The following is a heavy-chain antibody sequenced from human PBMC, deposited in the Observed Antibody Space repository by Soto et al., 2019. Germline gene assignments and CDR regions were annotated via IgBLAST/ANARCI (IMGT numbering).Heavy chain of an antibody. CDR2: ISSSSVFI. Sequence: PGGSLRLSCAASGFNFNNYNMKWVRQAPGKGLEWVSWISSSSVFIYYADSVKGRFTISRDNARNRLYLQMNSLRDEDTAIYYCVRDNNWSFDYWGQGILVTVSS. CDR3: VRDNNWSFDY. CDR1: GFNFNNYN. J-gene: IGHJ4*02. V-gene: IGHV3-21*06. D-gene: IGHD1-1*01.